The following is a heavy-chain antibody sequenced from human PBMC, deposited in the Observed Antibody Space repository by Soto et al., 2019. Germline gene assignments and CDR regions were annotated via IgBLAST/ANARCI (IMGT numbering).Heavy chain of an antibody. J-gene: IGHJ4*02. CDR3: ARGIQTQCDY. V-gene: IGHV4-30-4*01. CDR2: IYYSGST. CDR1: GGSISSGDSY. Sequence: QVQLQESGPGLVKPSQTLSLTCTVSGGSISSGDSYWSWIRQPPGKGLEWIGYIYYSGSTFYKSSLKSWLTISVDTSKNQFSLNLTSVTAADTAVYYCARGIQTQCDYWGQGTLVTVSS.